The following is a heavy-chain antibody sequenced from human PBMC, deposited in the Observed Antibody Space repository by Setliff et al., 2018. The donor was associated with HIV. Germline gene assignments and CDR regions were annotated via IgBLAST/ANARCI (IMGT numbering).Heavy chain of an antibody. CDR2: IHHTGHI. Sequence: KASATLSLTCAFYGASFTDYYWNWIRQPPGKGLEWIGEIHHTGHINYNPSFKSRVTMSLDMSTNQLSLKMASMTAADSAVYYCARFDVTPMTTRDYWGQGTQVTVSS. CDR3: ARFDVTPMTTRDY. D-gene: IGHD4-17*01. V-gene: IGHV4-34*01. J-gene: IGHJ4*02. CDR1: GASFTDYY.